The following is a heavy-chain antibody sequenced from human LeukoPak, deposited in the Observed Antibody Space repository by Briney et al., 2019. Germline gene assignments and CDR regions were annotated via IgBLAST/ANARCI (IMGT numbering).Heavy chain of an antibody. D-gene: IGHD3-9*01. CDR3: ARAAYYDISTGYYIPEWEYYYFDY. Sequence: GGSLRLSCAASGFTFSSYSMNWVRQAPGKGLEWVSSISSSSSYIYYADSVKGRFTISRDNAKNSLYLQMNSLRAEDTAVYYCARAAYYDISTGYYIPEWEYYYFDYWGQGTLVTVSS. CDR1: GFTFSSYS. J-gene: IGHJ4*02. CDR2: ISSSSSYI. V-gene: IGHV3-21*01.